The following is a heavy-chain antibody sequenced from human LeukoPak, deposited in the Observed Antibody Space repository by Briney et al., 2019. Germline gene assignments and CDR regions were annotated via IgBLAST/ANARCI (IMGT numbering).Heavy chain of an antibody. V-gene: IGHV1-18*01. J-gene: IGHJ4*02. Sequence: GASVKVSCKASGYTFTSYGISWVRQAPGQGLEWMGWISAYNGNTNYAQKFQGRVTMTRDTSISTAYMELNRLTSDDTAVYYCARARGVDYWGQGTLVTVSS. CDR3: ARARGVDY. CDR2: ISAYNGNT. CDR1: GYTFTSYG.